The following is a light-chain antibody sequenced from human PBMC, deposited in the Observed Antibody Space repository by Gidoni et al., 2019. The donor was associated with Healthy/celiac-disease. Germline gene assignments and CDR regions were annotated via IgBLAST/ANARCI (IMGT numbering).Light chain of an antibody. J-gene: IGKJ2*01. CDR1: QSVSSSY. Sequence: IVLTQSRGTLSLSPGERATLSCRASQSVSSSYLAWYQQKPGQAPMLLIYGASSRATGIPDRFSGSGSGTYFTLTISRLDPEDFAVYYCQQYGSSPGTFGQGTKLEIK. CDR3: QQYGSSPGT. V-gene: IGKV3-20*01. CDR2: GAS.